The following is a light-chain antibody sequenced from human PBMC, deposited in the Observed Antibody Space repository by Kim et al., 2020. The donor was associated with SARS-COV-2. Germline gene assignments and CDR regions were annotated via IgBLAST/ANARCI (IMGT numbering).Light chain of an antibody. CDR1: SSDLGGYGY. V-gene: IGLV2-14*01. CDR2: DIS. CDR3: SSYTTYTTWV. Sequence: QSALTQPASVSGSPGQSITISCTGTSSDLGGYGYVSWYQQHPDKAPKLIIYDISKRPSGVPNRFSASKSGNTASLTISGLQADDEADYYCSSYTTYTTWVFGGGTKVTVL. J-gene: IGLJ3*02.